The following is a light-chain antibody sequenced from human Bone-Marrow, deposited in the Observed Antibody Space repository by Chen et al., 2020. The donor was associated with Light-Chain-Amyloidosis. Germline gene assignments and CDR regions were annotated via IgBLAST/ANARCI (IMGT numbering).Light chain of an antibody. CDR3: QQSYSTLGVT. CDR1: QSIFSN. J-gene: IGKJ3*01. CDR2: TAS. V-gene: IGKV1-39*01. Sequence: DIQMTQSPSSLSASVGDRVTITCRASQSIFSNLNWYQHKPGKAPKLLISTASRLQSGVPSRFSGSGYGTDFTLTIRRLQPEDLATYYCQQSYSTLGVTFGPGTKVDIK.